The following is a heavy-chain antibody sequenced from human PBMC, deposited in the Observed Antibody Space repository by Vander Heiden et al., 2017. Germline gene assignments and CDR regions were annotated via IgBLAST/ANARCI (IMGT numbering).Heavy chain of an antibody. J-gene: IGHJ4*02. D-gene: IGHD5-12*01. V-gene: IGHV4-39*01. Sequence: QLQLQESGPGLVKPSATLSLTCEVSGDFISNNYYYWGWIRRPPGKGLEWIGNIYYSGTAFYNPSLKSRVTISVDTSTNQFSLRLRSVTAADTAVYYCARARDGYLADYFDYWGQGSLVTVSS. CDR2: IYYSGTA. CDR3: ARARDGYLADYFDY. CDR1: GDFISNNYYY.